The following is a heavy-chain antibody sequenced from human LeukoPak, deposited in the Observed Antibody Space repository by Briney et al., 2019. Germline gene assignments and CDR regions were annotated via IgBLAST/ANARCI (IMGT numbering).Heavy chain of an antibody. V-gene: IGHV4-59*01. CDR3: ARVPHVGAFDI. CDR2: IYYSGST. D-gene: IGHD3-16*01. Sequence: SETLSLTCTVSGGSISSYYWSWIRQPPGKGLEWIGYIYYSGSTNHNPSLKSRVTISVDTSKNQFSLKLSSVTAADTAVYYCARVPHVGAFDIWGQGTMVTVSS. J-gene: IGHJ3*02. CDR1: GGSISSYY.